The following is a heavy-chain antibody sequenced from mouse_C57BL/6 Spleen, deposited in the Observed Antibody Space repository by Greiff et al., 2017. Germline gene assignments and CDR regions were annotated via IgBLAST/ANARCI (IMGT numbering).Heavy chain of an antibody. J-gene: IGHJ2*01. D-gene: IGHD1-1*01. CDR1: GYTFTSSG. Sequence: VQLQQSGAELARPGASVKLSCKASGYTFTSSGISWVKQRTGQGLEWIGEIYPRSGNTYYNEKFKGKATLTADKSASTAYMELRSLTSEDSAVYFCARWYYGSSYFDYWGQGTTLTVSS. CDR3: ARWYYGSSYFDY. V-gene: IGHV1-81*01. CDR2: IYPRSGNT.